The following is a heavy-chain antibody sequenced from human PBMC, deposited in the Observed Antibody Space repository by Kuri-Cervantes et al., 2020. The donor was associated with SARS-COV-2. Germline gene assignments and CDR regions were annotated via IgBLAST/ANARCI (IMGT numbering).Heavy chain of an antibody. CDR2: FDPEDGET. CDR1: GYTLTELS. J-gene: IGHJ6*03. Sequence: ASVKVSCKVSGYTLTELSMHWVRQAPGKGLEWMGGFDPEDGETIYAQKFQGRVTMTTDTSTSTAYMELRSLRSDDTAVYYCAREAWEDYYYYYYMDVWGKGTTVTVSS. D-gene: IGHD1-26*01. V-gene: IGHV1-24*01. CDR3: AREAWEDYYYYYYMDV.